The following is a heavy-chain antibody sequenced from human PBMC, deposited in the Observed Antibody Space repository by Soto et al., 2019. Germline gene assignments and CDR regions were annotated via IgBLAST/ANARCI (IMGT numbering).Heavy chain of an antibody. V-gene: IGHV3-9*01. Sequence: EVQLVESGGGLVQPGRSLRLSCAASGFTFDDYAMHWVRQAPGKGLEWVSGISWNSGSIGYADSVKGRFTISRDNAKNSLYLQMNSLRAEDTALYYCAKDLTYYDFWSGYWSAFDIWGQGTMVTVSS. J-gene: IGHJ3*02. D-gene: IGHD3-3*01. CDR3: AKDLTYYDFWSGYWSAFDI. CDR2: ISWNSGSI. CDR1: GFTFDDYA.